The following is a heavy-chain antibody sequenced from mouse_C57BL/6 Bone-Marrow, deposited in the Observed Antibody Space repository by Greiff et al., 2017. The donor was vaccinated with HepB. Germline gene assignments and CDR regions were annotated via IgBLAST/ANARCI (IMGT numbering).Heavy chain of an antibody. CDR2: ISSGGDYI. J-gene: IGHJ3*01. CDR1: GFTFSSYA. V-gene: IGHV5-9-1*02. CDR3: TRDHYGNPWFAY. Sequence: DVHLVESGEGLVKPGGSLKLSCAASGFTFSSYAMSWVRQTPEKRLEWVAYISSGGDYIYYADTVKGRFTISRDNARNTLYLQMSSLKSEETAMYYCTRDHYGNPWFAYWGQGTLVTVSA. D-gene: IGHD2-1*01.